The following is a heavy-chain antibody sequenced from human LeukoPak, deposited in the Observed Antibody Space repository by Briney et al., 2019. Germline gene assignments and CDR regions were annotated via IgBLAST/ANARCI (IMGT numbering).Heavy chain of an antibody. CDR1: GFTLSSHW. D-gene: IGHD3-22*01. J-gene: IGHJ4*02. CDR3: ARGTGLYDSGGYYYDY. Sequence: GGSLRLSCAASGFTLSSHWMGWVRQAPGKGLEWVANIKQDGSEKYYVDSVKGRFTISRDNAKNSLYLQMNSLRAEDTAVYYCARGTGLYDSGGYYYDYWGQGTLVPVSS. CDR2: IKQDGSEK. V-gene: IGHV3-7*01.